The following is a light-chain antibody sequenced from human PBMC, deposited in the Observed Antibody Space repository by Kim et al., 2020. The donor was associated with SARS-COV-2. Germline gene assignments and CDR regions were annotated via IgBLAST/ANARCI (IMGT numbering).Light chain of an antibody. CDR1: QSVNKY. J-gene: IGKJ4*01. CDR2: DTS. V-gene: IGKV3-11*01. Sequence: LSPGERATLSCRASQSVNKYLAWYQQKPGQAPRLLIYDTSNRATGIPARFSGSGSGTDFTLTISSLEPEDFAVYYCQQRRDWPLTFGGGTKVDIK. CDR3: QQRRDWPLT.